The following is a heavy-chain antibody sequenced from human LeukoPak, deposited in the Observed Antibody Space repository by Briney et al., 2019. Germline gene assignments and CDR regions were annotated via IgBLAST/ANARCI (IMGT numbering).Heavy chain of an antibody. CDR2: IYYSGST. J-gene: IGHJ6*03. CDR3: AREASGYYGPGLGYYYYYMDV. Sequence: PSETLSLTCTVSGGSISSYYWSWLRQPPGKGLEWIGYIYYSGSTNYNPSLKSRVTISVDTSKNQFSLKLSSVTAADTAVYYCAREASGYYGPGLGYYYYYMDVWGKGTTVTVSS. CDR1: GGSISSYY. V-gene: IGHV4-59*01. D-gene: IGHD3-3*01.